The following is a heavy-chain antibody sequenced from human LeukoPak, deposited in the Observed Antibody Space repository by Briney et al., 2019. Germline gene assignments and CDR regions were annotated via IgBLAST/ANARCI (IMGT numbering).Heavy chain of an antibody. CDR3: AKDLRGRFGGYYYYGMDV. J-gene: IGHJ6*02. CDR1: GFTFSGYG. Sequence: GGSLRLSCAASGFTFSGYGMHWVRQAPGKGLEWVAVISYDGSNKYYADSVKGRFTISRDNSKNTLYLQMNSLRAEDTAVYYCAKDLRGRFGGYYYYGMDVWGQGTTVTVSS. V-gene: IGHV3-30*18. CDR2: ISYDGSNK. D-gene: IGHD3-10*01.